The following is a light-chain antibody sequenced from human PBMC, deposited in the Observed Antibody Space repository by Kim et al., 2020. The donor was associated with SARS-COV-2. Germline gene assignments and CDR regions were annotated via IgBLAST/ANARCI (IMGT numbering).Light chain of an antibody. CDR1: QSVLYSSNNKNY. J-gene: IGKJ1*01. V-gene: IGKV4-1*01. CDR3: QQYHTTPRQ. Sequence: DIVMTQSPDSLAVSLGERATINCKSSQSVLYSSNNKNYLAWYQQKPGQPPKLLIYWASTRESGVPDRFSGSRSGTDFTLTISSLQAEDVAVYYCQQYHTTPRQFGQGTKVEIK. CDR2: WAS.